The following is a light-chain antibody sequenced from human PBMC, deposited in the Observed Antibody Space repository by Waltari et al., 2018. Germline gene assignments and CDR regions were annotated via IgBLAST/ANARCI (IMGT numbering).Light chain of an antibody. J-gene: IGKJ1*01. CDR2: DAS. V-gene: IGKV3-20*01. Sequence: EIMLTQSPGPLSLSPGERATLSCRASQSLSKYLAWYQQKPGQAPRLLIYDASVRATGIPDRFSGSGSGTDFSLTISRLEPEDFAVYYCQKYGTLPATFGQGTKVEIK. CDR3: QKYGTLPAT. CDR1: QSLSKY.